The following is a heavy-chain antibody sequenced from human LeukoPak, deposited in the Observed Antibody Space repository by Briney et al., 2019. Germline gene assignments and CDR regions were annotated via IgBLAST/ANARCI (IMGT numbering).Heavy chain of an antibody. J-gene: IGHJ4*02. CDR3: ARRYYYNLGSFPFDF. V-gene: IGHV4-34*01. CDR2: IHNSGTT. Sequence: SETLSLTCAVSGGPFSGYFWSWIRQSPGKGLEWIGEIHNSGTTNYNPSLNSRVTISEDTSKNQFYLNLSSVTAADTDVYYCARRYYYNLGSFPFDFWGQGTLVTVSS. D-gene: IGHD3-10*01. CDR1: GGPFSGYF.